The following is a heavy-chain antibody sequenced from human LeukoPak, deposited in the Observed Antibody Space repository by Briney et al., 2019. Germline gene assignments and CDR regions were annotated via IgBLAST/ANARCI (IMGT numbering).Heavy chain of an antibody. J-gene: IGHJ4*02. CDR1: GYTFTSYG. V-gene: IGHV1-18*01. Sequence: ASVKVSCKASGYTFTSYGISWVRQAPGQGLEWMGWISAYNGKTNYAQKFQGRVTRTTDTSTSTAYMELRSLSSDDTAVYYCARVPTYYFDSGGYYYPYYFDYWGQGTLVTVSS. CDR2: ISAYNGKT. CDR3: ARVPTYYFDSGGYYYPYYFDY. D-gene: IGHD3-22*01.